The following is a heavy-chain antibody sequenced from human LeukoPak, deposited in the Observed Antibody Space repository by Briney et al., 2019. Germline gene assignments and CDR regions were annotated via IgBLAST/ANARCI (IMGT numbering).Heavy chain of an antibody. CDR1: GFIFSNYA. V-gene: IGHV3-23*01. J-gene: IGHJ4*02. CDR3: AKGSSGWYMSDIDY. Sequence: PGGSLRLSCAPSGFIFSNYAMSWVRQAPGKGLEWVSTISGSGGSTYYTDSVKGHFTISRDNSKNTLFLQINSLRAEDTALYHCAKGSSGWYMSDIDYWGQGTLVTVSS. CDR2: ISGSGGST. D-gene: IGHD6-19*01.